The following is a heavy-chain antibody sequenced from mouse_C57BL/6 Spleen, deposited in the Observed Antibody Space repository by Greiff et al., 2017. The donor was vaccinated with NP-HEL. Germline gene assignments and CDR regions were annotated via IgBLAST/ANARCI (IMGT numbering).Heavy chain of an antibody. D-gene: IGHD2-3*01. Sequence: EVQGVESGGGLVKPGGSLKLSCAASGFTFSSYTMSWVRQTPEKRLEWVATISGGGGNTYYPDSVKGRFTISRDNAKNTLYLQMSSLRSEDTALYYCARHRIYDGYSWFAYWGQGTLVTVSA. J-gene: IGHJ3*01. CDR1: GFTFSSYT. V-gene: IGHV5-9*01. CDR3: ARHRIYDGYSWFAY. CDR2: ISGGGGNT.